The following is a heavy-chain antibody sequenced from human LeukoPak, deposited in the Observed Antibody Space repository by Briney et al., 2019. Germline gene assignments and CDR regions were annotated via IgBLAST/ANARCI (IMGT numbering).Heavy chain of an antibody. V-gene: IGHV4-61*01. J-gene: IGHJ4*02. Sequence: PSETLSLTCSVSGGSVSSGSYYWSWIRQPPGKGLEWIGYIYYSGSTNCNPSLKSRVTISVDTSKNQFSLKLSSVTAADTAVYYCARALVTAILYEDWGQGTLVTVSS. CDR3: ARALVTAILYED. D-gene: IGHD2-21*02. CDR1: GGSVSSGSYY. CDR2: IYYSGST.